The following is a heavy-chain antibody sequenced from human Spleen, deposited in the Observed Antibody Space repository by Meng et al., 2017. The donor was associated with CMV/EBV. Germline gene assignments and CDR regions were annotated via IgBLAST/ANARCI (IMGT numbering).Heavy chain of an antibody. CDR2: VWYDGNYK. CDR3: AKDTFSSSAGALYDH. D-gene: IGHD6-6*01. V-gene: IGHV3-33*06. CDR1: GFIFNSYA. J-gene: IGHJ4*02. Sequence: SGFIFNSYAMHWVRQAPGKGLEWVALVWYDGNYKFYADSVKGRFTISRDNSKNTLSLEMNSLRAEDTAVYYCAKDTFSSSAGALYDHWGQGTLVTVSS.